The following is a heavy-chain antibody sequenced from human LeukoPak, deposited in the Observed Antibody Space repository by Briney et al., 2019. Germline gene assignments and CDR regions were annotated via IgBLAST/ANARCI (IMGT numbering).Heavy chain of an antibody. J-gene: IGHJ4*02. V-gene: IGHV3-30-3*01. CDR1: GFTSSSYA. CDR2: ISYDGSNK. Sequence: PGGSLRLSCAASGFTSSSYAMHWVRQAPGKGLEWVAVISYDGSNKYYADSVKGRFTISRDNSKNTLYLQMNSLRAEDTAVYYCARARDYYDSSGYSKWGQGTLVTVSS. D-gene: IGHD3-22*01. CDR3: ARARDYYDSSGYSK.